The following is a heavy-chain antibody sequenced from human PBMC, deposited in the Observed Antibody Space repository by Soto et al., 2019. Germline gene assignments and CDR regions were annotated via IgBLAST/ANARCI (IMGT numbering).Heavy chain of an antibody. CDR2: IIPIFGTA. Sequence: ASVKVSCKASGGTFSSYAISWVRQAPGQGLEWMGGIIPIFGTANYAQKFQGRVTITPDESTSTAYMELSSLRSEDTAVYYCARPHYITIFGVARGVAFDIWGQGTMVTVSS. D-gene: IGHD3-3*01. J-gene: IGHJ3*02. CDR1: GGTFSSYA. CDR3: ARPHYITIFGVARGVAFDI. V-gene: IGHV1-69*13.